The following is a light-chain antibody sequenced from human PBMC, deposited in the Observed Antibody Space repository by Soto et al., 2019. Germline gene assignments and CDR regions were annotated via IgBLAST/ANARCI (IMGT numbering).Light chain of an antibody. CDR3: QQYNNWPPLT. CDR1: HSVTTN. J-gene: IGKJ4*01. V-gene: IGKV3-15*01. Sequence: EIVMTQSPVTLSVSPGERATLSCRASHSVTTNLAWYQQKPGQAPRLLIYSASTRATGIPDRFSASGSGTEFTLTISSLQSEDSAVYDCQQYNNWPPLTFGGGTKVEIK. CDR2: SAS.